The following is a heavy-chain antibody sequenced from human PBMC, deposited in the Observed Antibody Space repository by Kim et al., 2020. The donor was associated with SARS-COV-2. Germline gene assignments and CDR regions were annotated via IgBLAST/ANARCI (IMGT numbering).Heavy chain of an antibody. J-gene: IGHJ4*02. D-gene: IGHD4-17*01. V-gene: IGHV3-53*01. CDR2: T. Sequence: TYNAGAVKGRFTIARDNSKNTLYLQRNSLRAEDTAVYYCARDYGDYYFDYWGQGTLVTVSS. CDR3: ARDYGDYYFDY.